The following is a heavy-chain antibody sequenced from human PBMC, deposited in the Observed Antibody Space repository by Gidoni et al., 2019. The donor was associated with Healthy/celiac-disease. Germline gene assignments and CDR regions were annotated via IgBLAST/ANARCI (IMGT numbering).Heavy chain of an antibody. J-gene: IGHJ6*03. CDR1: GGSIGSYY. CDR2: IYYSGST. D-gene: IGHD4-17*01. CDR3: ARSFYGDYTYYYYYMDV. Sequence: QVQLQESGPGLVKPSETLSLTCTVSGGSIGSYYWSWIRQPPGKGLEWIGYIYYSGSTNYNPSLKSLVTISVDTSKNQFSLKLSSVTAADTAVYYCARSFYGDYTYYYYYMDVWGKGTTVTVSS. V-gene: IGHV4-59*01.